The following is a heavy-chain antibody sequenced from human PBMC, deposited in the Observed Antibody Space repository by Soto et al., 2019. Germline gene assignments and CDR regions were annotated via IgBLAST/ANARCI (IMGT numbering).Heavy chain of an antibody. D-gene: IGHD2-2*01. Sequence: QVQLVESGGGVVQPGRSLRLSCAASGFTFSSYGMHWVRQAPGKGLEWVAVISYGGSNKYYADSVKGRFTISRDNSKNXLXXQMNNLRAEDTAVYYCAKDNCISTSCYRLYNWFDPWGQGTLVTVSS. CDR3: AKDNCISTSCYRLYNWFDP. J-gene: IGHJ5*02. CDR2: ISYGGSNK. V-gene: IGHV3-30*18. CDR1: GFTFSSYG.